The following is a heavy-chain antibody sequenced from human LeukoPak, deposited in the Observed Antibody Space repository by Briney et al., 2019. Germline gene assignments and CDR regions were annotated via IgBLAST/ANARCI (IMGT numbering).Heavy chain of an antibody. CDR2: ISSSSSYI. CDR3: TVSLPHIVDVTTSDGGN. CDR1: GFTFSSYT. Sequence: PGGSLRLSCAASGFTFSSYTMNWVRQAPGKGLEWVSSISSSSSYIYYADSVKGRFTISRDNAKNSLYLQMNSLRAEDTAVYYCTVSLPHIVDVTTSDGGNWGQGTLVTVSS. J-gene: IGHJ4*02. D-gene: IGHD2-21*02. V-gene: IGHV3-21*01.